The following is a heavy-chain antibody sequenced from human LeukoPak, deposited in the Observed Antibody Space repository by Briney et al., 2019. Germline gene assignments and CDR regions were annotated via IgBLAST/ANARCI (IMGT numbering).Heavy chain of an antibody. V-gene: IGHV3-33*01. Sequence: GRSLRLSCAASGFTFSSYGMHWVREAPGKGLEWVAVIWYGGSNKSYADSVKGRFTISRDNSKNTLYLQMNSLRAEDTAVYYCARDLVVGATTQLDYWGQGTLVTVSS. CDR2: IWYGGSNK. J-gene: IGHJ4*02. CDR3: ARDLVVGATTQLDY. D-gene: IGHD1-26*01. CDR1: GFTFSSYG.